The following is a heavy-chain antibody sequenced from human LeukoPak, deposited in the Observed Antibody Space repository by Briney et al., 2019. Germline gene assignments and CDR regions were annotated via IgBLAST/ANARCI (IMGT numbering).Heavy chain of an antibody. J-gene: IGHJ4*02. CDR3: AKASYDSSGYYSIPTSPFDY. CDR2: ISATGHST. D-gene: IGHD3-22*01. CDR1: GFTFSSYA. Sequence: GGSLRLSCAASGFTFSSYAMHWVRQAPGKGLEYVSSISATGHSTYYANSVKGRFTISRDNSNNTLYLQMGSLRPEDMAVYYCAKASYDSSGYYSIPTSPFDYWGQGTLVTVSS. V-gene: IGHV3-64*01.